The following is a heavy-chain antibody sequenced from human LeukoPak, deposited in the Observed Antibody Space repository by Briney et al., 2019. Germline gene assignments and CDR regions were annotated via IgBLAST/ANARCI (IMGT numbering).Heavy chain of an antibody. D-gene: IGHD2-15*01. V-gene: IGHV1-18*01. Sequence: ASVKVSCKASVYTFTSYGISWVRQAPGQGLEWMGWISAYNGNTNYAQKLQRRVTMTTDTSTSTAYMELRSLISDDTPVYYCARAHEGIGYCSGGSCRSNWFDAWGQGTLVTVSS. CDR2: ISAYNGNT. J-gene: IGHJ5*02. CDR3: ARAHEGIGYCSGGSCRSNWFDA. CDR1: VYTFTSYG.